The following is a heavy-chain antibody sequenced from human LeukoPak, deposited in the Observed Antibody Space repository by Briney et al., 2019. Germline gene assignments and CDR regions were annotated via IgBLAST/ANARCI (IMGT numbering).Heavy chain of an antibody. CDR2: ISSSSSYI. V-gene: IGHV3-21*04. CDR3: ARGSRDYVWGSYPLPNQY. J-gene: IGHJ4*02. CDR1: GFTFNTYS. Sequence: GGSLRLSCAASGFTFNTYSMNWVRQAPGKGLEWVSSISSSSSYIYYADSVKGRFTISRDNAKNSLYLQMNSLRAEDTAVYYCARGSRDYVWGSYPLPNQYWGQGTLVTVSS. D-gene: IGHD3-16*02.